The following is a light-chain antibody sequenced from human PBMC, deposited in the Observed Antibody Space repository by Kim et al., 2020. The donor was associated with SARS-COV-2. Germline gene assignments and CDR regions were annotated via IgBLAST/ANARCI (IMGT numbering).Light chain of an antibody. Sequence: DIVMTQSPLSLTVTPGEPASISCRSSQSLQSSKGSDYLDWYLQKPGQSPQLLIYLGSNRASGVPDRFSGSGSGTDFTLKISRVKAEDVGIYYCMQTLHTPTFGQGTKVDIK. J-gene: IGKJ1*01. CDR3: MQTLHTPT. CDR2: LGS. CDR1: QSLQSSKGSDY. V-gene: IGKV2-28*01.